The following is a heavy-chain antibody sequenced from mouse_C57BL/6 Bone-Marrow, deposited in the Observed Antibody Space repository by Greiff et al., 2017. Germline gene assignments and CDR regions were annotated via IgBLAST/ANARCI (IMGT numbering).Heavy chain of an antibody. J-gene: IGHJ4*01. Sequence: EVMLVESGGGLVQPGGSLSLSCAASGFTFTDYYMSWVRQPPGKALEWLGFIRNKANGYTTEYSASVKGRFTISRDNSQSILYLQMNALRAEDSATYYCARDYYGSSYVYYAMDYWGQGTSVTVSS. V-gene: IGHV7-3*01. CDR2: IRNKANGYTT. D-gene: IGHD1-1*01. CDR1: GFTFTDYY. CDR3: ARDYYGSSYVYYAMDY.